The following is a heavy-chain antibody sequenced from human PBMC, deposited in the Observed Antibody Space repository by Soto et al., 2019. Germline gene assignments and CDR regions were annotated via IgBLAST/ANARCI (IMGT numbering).Heavy chain of an antibody. Sequence: EVQLAESGGGMVQPGGSLRLSCVASGFTFSSYDMHWVRQAPGKGLEYVSSISSNGGTTYYGNSVKGRFTISRDNSKNTLYLQLGSLRAEDVAVYYWVGRVSGNYDYWGQGSLVIVSS. D-gene: IGHD1-7*01. V-gene: IGHV3-64*01. CDR2: ISSNGGTT. J-gene: IGHJ4*02. CDR1: GFTFSSYD. CDR3: VGRVSGNYDY.